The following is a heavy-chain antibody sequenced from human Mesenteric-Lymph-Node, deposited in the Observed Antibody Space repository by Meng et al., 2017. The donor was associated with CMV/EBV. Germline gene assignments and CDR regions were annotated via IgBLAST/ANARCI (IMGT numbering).Heavy chain of an antibody. Sequence: TVSGGSSSSNSYFWAWIRQPPGRGLEWIGSISYSESTYYNTSLKSRVTIAVDTSKNQFSQRLTSVTALDTAVYYCARLLGMSGSFDYWSHGTLVTVSS. V-gene: IGHV4-39*01. D-gene: IGHD1-20*01. J-gene: IGHJ4*01. CDR1: GGSSSSNSYF. CDR2: ISYSEST. CDR3: ARLLGMSGSFDY.